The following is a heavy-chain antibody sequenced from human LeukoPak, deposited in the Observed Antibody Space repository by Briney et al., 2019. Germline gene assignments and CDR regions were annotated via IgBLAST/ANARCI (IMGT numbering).Heavy chain of an antibody. CDR2: ISGGGGST. CDR1: GFTFTSYS. Sequence: GSLRLSCAASGFTFTSYSMNWVRQAPGKGLEWVSTISGGGGSTYYADSVKGRFTISRDNAKNSLYLQMNSLRAEDTAVYYCARDYYDSSGYSSYNWFDPWGQGTLVTVSS. V-gene: IGHV3-21*04. D-gene: IGHD3-22*01. CDR3: ARDYYDSSGYSSYNWFDP. J-gene: IGHJ5*02.